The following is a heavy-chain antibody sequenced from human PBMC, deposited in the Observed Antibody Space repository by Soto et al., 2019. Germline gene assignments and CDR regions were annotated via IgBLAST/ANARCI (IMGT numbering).Heavy chain of an antibody. V-gene: IGHV4-34*01. Sequence: SETLSLTCAVYGGSFSGYYWGWIRQPPGKGLEWIGSIYYSGSTYYNPSLKSRVTISVDTSKNQFSLKLSSVTAADTAVYYCARGVGATHYYYGMDVWGQGTTVTVSS. CDR2: IYYSGST. CDR3: ARGVGATHYYYGMDV. CDR1: GGSFSGYY. J-gene: IGHJ6*02. D-gene: IGHD1-26*01.